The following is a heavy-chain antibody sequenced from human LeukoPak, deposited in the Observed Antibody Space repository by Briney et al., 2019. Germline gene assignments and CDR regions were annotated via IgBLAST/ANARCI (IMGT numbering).Heavy chain of an antibody. CDR2: IYYSGST. CDR1: GGSISSYY. Sequence: SETLSLTCTVSGGSISSYYWSWIRQPPGKGLGWIGYIYYSGSTNYNPSLKSRVTISVDTSKNQFSLKLSSVTAADTAVYYCARAWSTGPFDYWGQGTLVTVSS. D-gene: IGHD2-15*01. V-gene: IGHV4-59*01. CDR3: ARAWSTGPFDY. J-gene: IGHJ4*02.